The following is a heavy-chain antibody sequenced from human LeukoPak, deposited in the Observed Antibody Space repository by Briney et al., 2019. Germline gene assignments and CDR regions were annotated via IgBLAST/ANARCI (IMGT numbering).Heavy chain of an antibody. CDR2: IYYSGST. CDR1: GGSISSYY. D-gene: IGHD6-19*01. V-gene: IGHV4-59*08. J-gene: IGHJ4*02. Sequence: SETLSLTCTVSGGSISSYYWSWIRQPPGKGLEWIGYIYYSGSTNCNPSLKSRVTISVDTSKNQFSLKLSSVTAADTAVYYRARQPRGSQWVVSYFDYWGQGTLVTVSS. CDR3: ARQPRGSQWVVSYFDY.